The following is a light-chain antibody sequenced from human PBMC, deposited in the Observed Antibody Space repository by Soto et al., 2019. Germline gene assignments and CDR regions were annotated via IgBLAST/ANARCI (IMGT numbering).Light chain of an antibody. J-gene: IGLJ1*01. CDR3: SSYAGSNIF. V-gene: IGLV2-8*01. CDR2: EVS. Sequence: QSALTRPPSASGSPGQSVTISCTGTSSDVGCYNYVSWYQQHPGKAPKLMIYEVSKRPSGVPARFSGSKSGNTASLTVSGLQAEDEADYYCSSYAGSNIFFGTGTKV. CDR1: SSDVGCYNY.